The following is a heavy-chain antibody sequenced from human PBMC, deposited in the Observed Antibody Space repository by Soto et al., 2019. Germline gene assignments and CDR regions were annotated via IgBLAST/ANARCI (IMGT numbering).Heavy chain of an antibody. CDR1: GFTFSSYW. J-gene: IGHJ4*02. CDR3: ARATVRYDFWTGYAYYFDS. CDR2: IKQDGSEK. D-gene: IGHD3-3*01. V-gene: IGHV3-7*01. Sequence: PGGSLRLSCAASGFTFSSYWMTWVRQAPGKGLEWVANIKQDGSEKYYVDSVKGRFTISRDNAKNSLYLQVNSLRAEDTAVYYCARATVRYDFWTGYAYYFDSWGQGTLVTV.